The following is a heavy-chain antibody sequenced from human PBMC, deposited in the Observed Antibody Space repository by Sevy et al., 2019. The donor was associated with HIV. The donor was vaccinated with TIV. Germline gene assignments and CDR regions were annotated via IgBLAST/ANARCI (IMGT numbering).Heavy chain of an antibody. D-gene: IGHD3-3*01. CDR3: ARCWRLEWLFNGMDV. Sequence: SETLSLTCAVYGGSFSGYYWSWIRHPPGKGLEWIGEINHSGSTNYNPSLRSRVTISVDTSKNQFALKMGSVTAADTAVYYCARCWRLEWLFNGMDVWGQGTTVTVSS. J-gene: IGHJ6*02. CDR1: GGSFSGYY. V-gene: IGHV4-34*01. CDR2: INHSGST.